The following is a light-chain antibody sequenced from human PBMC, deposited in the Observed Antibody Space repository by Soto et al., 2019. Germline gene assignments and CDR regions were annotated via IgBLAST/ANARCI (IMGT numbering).Light chain of an antibody. CDR2: EID. V-gene: IGLV2-14*01. CDR3: SAYRRGIIV. J-gene: IGLJ2*01. CDR1: SSDVGGYHY. Sequence: QSALTQPASVSGSPGQSITMSCTGTSSDVGGYHYVSWYQQHPGKAPKLMIYEIDNRPSGVSDRFSGSKSGNTASLTISGLQAEDEAAYYCSAYRRGIIVFGGGTKLTVL.